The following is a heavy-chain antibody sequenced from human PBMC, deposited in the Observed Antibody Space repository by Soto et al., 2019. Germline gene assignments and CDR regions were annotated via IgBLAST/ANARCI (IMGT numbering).Heavy chain of an antibody. J-gene: IGHJ4*02. D-gene: IGHD2-15*01. CDR1: GFTFNSYA. CDR3: AKGDRSGGSGYYFDW. Sequence: EVQLLESGGGLVQPGGSLRLSCAASGFTFNSYAMTWVRQAPGKGLEWVSSVSGSGGSTYYADSVKGRFTISRDNSKNTLYLQMNSLRAEDAAVYYCAKGDRSGGSGYYFDWWGQGTLVTVSS. CDR2: VSGSGGST. V-gene: IGHV3-23*01.